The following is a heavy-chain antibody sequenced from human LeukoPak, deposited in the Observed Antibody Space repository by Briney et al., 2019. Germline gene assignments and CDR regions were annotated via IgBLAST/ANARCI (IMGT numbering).Heavy chain of an antibody. V-gene: IGHV1-46*01. CDR1: GYTFTSYY. CDR2: INPSGGST. J-gene: IGHJ6*03. Sequence: GASVKVSCKASGYTFTSYYMHWVRQAPGQGLEWMGIINPSGGSTSYAQKFQGRVTMTRDTSTSTVYMELSSLRSEDTAVYYCARDTVSWAYYDILTGPPFHYYYMDVWGKGTTVTVSS. CDR3: ARDTVSWAYYDILTGPPFHYYYMDV. D-gene: IGHD3-9*01.